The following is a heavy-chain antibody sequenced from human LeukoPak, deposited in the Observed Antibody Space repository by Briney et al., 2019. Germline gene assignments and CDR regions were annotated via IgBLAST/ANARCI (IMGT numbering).Heavy chain of an antibody. CDR1: GYSFTSYW. CDR3: ASLAALDI. Sequence: GESLKISCTGSGYSFTSYWIAWVRQMPGKGLEWMGIIYPGDSDTRYSPSFQGQVTISADKSISTTYLQWSSLRASDTAMYYCASLAALDIWGQGPMVTVSS. CDR2: IYPGDSDT. V-gene: IGHV5-51*01. J-gene: IGHJ3*02.